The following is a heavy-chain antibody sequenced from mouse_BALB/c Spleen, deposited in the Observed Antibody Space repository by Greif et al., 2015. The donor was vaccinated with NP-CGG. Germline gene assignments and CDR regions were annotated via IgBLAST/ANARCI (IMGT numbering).Heavy chain of an antibody. Sequence: VQLKESGPELVKPGASMKISCKASGYSFTGYTMNWVKQSHGKNLEWIGLINPYNGGTSYNQKFKGKATLTVDKSSSTAYMELLSLTSEDSAVYYCARGSYYGSLGYAMDYWGQGTSVTVSS. CDR1: GYSFTGYT. CDR3: ARGSYYGSLGYAMDY. V-gene: IGHV1-18*01. CDR2: INPYNGGT. D-gene: IGHD1-1*01. J-gene: IGHJ4*01.